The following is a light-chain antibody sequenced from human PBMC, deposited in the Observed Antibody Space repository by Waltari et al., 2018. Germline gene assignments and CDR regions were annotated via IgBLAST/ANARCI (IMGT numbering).Light chain of an antibody. Sequence: DIVFTHSPGTLSSSPGGSTTLSCRANQSVRSSYLAWYQQKPGQAPRVLIHGASNRATGLPDRFSGSGSGTDFTLTISSLEPEDFAVYYCQQYGSSPWTFGQGTKVEIK. V-gene: IGKV3-20*01. CDR1: QSVRSSY. J-gene: IGKJ1*01. CDR3: QQYGSSPWT. CDR2: GAS.